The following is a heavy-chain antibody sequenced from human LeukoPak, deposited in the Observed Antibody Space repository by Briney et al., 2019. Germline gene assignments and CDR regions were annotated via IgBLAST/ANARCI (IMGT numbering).Heavy chain of an antibody. Sequence: SETLSLTCAVYGGSFSGYYWSRIRQPPGKGLEWIGEINHSGSTNYNPSLKSRVTISVDTSKNQFSLKLSSVTAADTAVYYCARGPRVYGGNSELDYWGQGTLVTVSS. J-gene: IGHJ4*02. CDR2: INHSGST. CDR3: ARGPRVYGGNSELDY. V-gene: IGHV4-34*01. D-gene: IGHD4-17*01. CDR1: GGSFSGYY.